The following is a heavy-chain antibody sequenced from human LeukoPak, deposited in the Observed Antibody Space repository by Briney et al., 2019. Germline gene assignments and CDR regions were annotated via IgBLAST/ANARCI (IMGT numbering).Heavy chain of an antibody. Sequence: GGSLRLSCAASGFTFSNYEMNWVRQAPGKGLEWVSYISSSGNTIYYADSVKGRFTISRDNAKKSLYLQMNSLRAEDTAVYYCASGVNYFDYWGQGTLVTVSS. CDR1: GFTFSNYE. J-gene: IGHJ4*02. CDR3: ASGVNYFDY. D-gene: IGHD3-3*01. CDR2: ISSSGNTI. V-gene: IGHV3-48*03.